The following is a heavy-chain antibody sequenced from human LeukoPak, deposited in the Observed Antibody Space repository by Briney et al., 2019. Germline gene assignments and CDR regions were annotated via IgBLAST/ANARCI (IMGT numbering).Heavy chain of an antibody. CDR2: VNPNSGNT. CDR1: GYTFTSYD. CDR3: ARGAPYYYGMDV. J-gene: IGHJ6*02. Sequence: ASVKVSCKASGYTFTSYDIDWVRQATGQGLEWMGWVNPNSGNTGYAQKFQGRVTMTRNTSISTAYMELSSLRSEDTAVYYCARGAPYYYGMDVWGQGTTVTVSS. V-gene: IGHV1-8*01.